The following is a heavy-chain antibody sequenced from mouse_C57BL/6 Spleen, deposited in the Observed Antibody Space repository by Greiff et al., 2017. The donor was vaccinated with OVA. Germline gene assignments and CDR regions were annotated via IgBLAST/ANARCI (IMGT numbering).Heavy chain of an antibody. D-gene: IGHD2-3*01. CDR3: ARSSDGYYVDWYFDV. CDR2: INPSNGGT. Sequence: QVQLQQPGTELVKPGASVKLSCKASGYTFTSYWMHWVKQRPGQGLAWIGNINPSNGGTNYNEKFTSKATLPVEKYYSTAYMQLSSMTSEDSAVYYCARSSDGYYVDWYFDVWGTGTTVTVSS. V-gene: IGHV1-53*01. J-gene: IGHJ1*03. CDR1: GYTFTSYW.